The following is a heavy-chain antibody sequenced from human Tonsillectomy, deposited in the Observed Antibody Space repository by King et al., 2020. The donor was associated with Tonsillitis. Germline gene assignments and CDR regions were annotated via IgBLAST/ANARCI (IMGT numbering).Heavy chain of an antibody. CDR3: ARSGVDFWSESDY. J-gene: IGHJ4*02. Sequence: VQLVESGGGLVKPGGSLRLSCAASGFTFSDYYMNWIRQAPGKGLEWVSYISGSSAYTTYADSVKGRFTISRDNAKNSLFLHMSSLRAEDTAVYYCARSGVDFWSESDYWGQGTLVTVSS. V-gene: IGHV3-11*06. D-gene: IGHD3-3*01. CDR2: ISGSSAYT. CDR1: GFTFSDYY.